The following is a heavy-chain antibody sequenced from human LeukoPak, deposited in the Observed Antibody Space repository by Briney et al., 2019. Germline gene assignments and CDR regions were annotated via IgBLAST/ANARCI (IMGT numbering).Heavy chain of an antibody. CDR1: GFTFSSYS. Sequence: GGSLRLSCAASGFTFSSYSINWVRQAPGKGLEWVSSIGTISSYIHYADSVKGRFTISRDNAKNSLYLQMNSLRAEDTAVYYCARVSAVAGHFAYWGQGTLVTVSS. J-gene: IGHJ4*02. CDR3: ARVSAVAGHFAY. V-gene: IGHV3-21*01. CDR2: IGTISSYI. D-gene: IGHD6-19*01.